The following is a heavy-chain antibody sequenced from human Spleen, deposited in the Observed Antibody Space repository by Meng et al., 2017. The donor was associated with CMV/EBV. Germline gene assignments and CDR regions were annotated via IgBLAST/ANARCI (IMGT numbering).Heavy chain of an antibody. Sequence: SVRDSCTASGLSLSNYAMQWVRQAPGKGVGWVSVIAWDGGDTHYADSVKGRFTISRDNSKNYLYLQMNSLRTEDTALYYCAKDATLDYWGQGTLVTVSS. J-gene: IGHJ4*02. CDR3: AKDATLDY. V-gene: IGHV3-43*01. CDR2: IAWDGGDT. CDR1: GLSLSNYA.